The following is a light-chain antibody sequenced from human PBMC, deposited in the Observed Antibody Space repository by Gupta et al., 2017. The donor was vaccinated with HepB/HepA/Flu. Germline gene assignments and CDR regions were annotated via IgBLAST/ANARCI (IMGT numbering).Light chain of an antibody. CDR3: CSYAGSYTWV. J-gene: IGLJ2*01. CDR1: SSDVGGYNY. Sequence: QSALTQPRSVFGSPGQSVPISCTGTSSDVGGYNYVSWYQQHPGKAPKLMIYDVSKRPSGVPDRFSGSKSGNTASLTISGLQAGDEADYYCCSYAGSYTWVFGGGTKLTVL. V-gene: IGLV2-11*01. CDR2: DVS.